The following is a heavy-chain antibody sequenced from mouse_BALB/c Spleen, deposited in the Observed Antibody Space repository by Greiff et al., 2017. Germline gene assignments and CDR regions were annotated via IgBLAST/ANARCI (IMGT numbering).Heavy chain of an antibody. J-gene: IGHJ2*01. Sequence: DVKLVESGGGLVQPGGSLRLSCATSGFTFTDYYMSWVRQPPGKALEWLGFIRNKANGYTTEYSASVKGRFTISRDNSQSILYLQMNTLRAEDSATYYCARGVLLRYDYWGQGTTLTVSS. D-gene: IGHD1-1*01. CDR3: ARGVLLRYDY. CDR1: GFTFTDYY. V-gene: IGHV7-3*02. CDR2: IRNKANGYTT.